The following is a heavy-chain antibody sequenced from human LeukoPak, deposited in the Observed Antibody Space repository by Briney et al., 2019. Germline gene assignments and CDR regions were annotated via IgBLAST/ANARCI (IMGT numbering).Heavy chain of an antibody. V-gene: IGHV3-21*01. J-gene: IGHJ4*02. CDR1: GFTFSSYS. D-gene: IGHD1-26*01. CDR2: ISSSSSYI. CDR3: AGVELVGANTGFDY. Sequence: PGGSLRLSCAASGFTFSSYSMNWVRQAPGKGLECVSSISSSSSYIYYADSVKGRFTISRDNAQNSLYLQMNSLRAEDTAVYYCAGVELVGANTGFDYWGQGTLVTVSS.